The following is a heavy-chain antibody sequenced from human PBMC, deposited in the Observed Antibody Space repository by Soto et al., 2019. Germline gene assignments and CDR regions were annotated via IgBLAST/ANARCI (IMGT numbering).Heavy chain of an antibody. D-gene: IGHD2-8*02. CDR3: ARDKITGLFDY. CDR1: GGSFSPNY. Sequence: SETLSLTCTVSGGSFSPNYWAWIRQPPGKGLEWIGYIYYAGTTSYNPSLKSRVTISVDTSKNQFSLKLTSVTAADTAVYYCARDKITGLFDYWGQGTLVTVSS. CDR2: IYYAGTT. V-gene: IGHV4-59*12. J-gene: IGHJ4*02.